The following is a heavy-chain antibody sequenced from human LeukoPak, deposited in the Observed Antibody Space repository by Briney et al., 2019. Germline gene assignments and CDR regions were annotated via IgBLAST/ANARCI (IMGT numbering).Heavy chain of an antibody. CDR1: GGSISSYY. Sequence: SETLSLTCTVSGGSISSYYWSWIRQPAGKGLEWIGRIYTSGSTNYNPSLKSRVTMSVDTSKNQFSLKLSSVTAADTAVYYCARDCSSTSCLQIFDYWGQGTLVTVSS. CDR2: IYTSGST. J-gene: IGHJ4*02. V-gene: IGHV4-4*07. CDR3: ARDCSSTSCLQIFDY. D-gene: IGHD2-2*01.